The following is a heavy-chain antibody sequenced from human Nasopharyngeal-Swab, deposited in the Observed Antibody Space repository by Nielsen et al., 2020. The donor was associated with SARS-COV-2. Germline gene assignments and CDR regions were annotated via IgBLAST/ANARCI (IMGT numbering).Heavy chain of an antibody. V-gene: IGHV1-2*06. Sequence: WVRQAPGQGLEWMGRINPNSGGTNYAQKFQGRVTMTRDTSISTAYMELSRLRSDDTAVYYCASGGGYCSSTSRSNWFDPWGQGTPVTVSS. CDR2: INPNSGGT. CDR3: ASGGGYCSSTSRSNWFDP. J-gene: IGHJ5*02. D-gene: IGHD2-2*03.